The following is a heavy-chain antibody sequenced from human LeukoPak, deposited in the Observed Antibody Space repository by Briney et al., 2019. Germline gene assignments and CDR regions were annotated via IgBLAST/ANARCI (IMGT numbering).Heavy chain of an antibody. Sequence: GGSLRLSCAASGFTFSSYWMHWVRQAPGKGLVWVSRINSDGSSTSYADSVKGRFTISRDNAKNTLYLQMTSLKDEDTAVYYCVRDGVGTTPYDLWGQGTLVTVSS. J-gene: IGHJ4*01. V-gene: IGHV3-74*01. CDR2: INSDGSST. CDR3: VRDGVGTTPYDL. CDR1: GFTFSSYW. D-gene: IGHD3-3*01.